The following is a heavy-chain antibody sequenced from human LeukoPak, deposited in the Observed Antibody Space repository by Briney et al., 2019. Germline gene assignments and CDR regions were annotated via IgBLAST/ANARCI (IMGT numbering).Heavy chain of an antibody. CDR1: GYTFTSYG. J-gene: IGHJ4*02. V-gene: IGHV1-18*01. CDR2: ISAYNGNT. CDR3: ARLNYYGSGSPYALFDY. D-gene: IGHD3-10*01. Sequence: GASVKVSCKASGYTFTSYGISWVRQAPGQGLEWMGWISAYNGNTNYAQKLQGRVTMTTDTSTSTAYMELRSLRSDDTAVYYCARLNYYGSGSPYALFDYWGQGTLVTVSS.